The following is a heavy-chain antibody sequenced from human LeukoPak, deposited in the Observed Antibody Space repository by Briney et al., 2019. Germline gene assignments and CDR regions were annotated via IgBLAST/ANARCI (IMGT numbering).Heavy chain of an antibody. D-gene: IGHD3-16*02. CDR1: GRTFSSYA. CDR3: ARNYVWGTYRYINYFHY. CDR2: IIPIFGTA. Sequence: ASVKVSCKASGRTFSSYAISWVRQAPGQGLEWMGRIIPIFGTANYAQKFQGRVTITTDESTSTAYMALSSLRSEDTAVYYCARNYVWGTYRYINYFHYWGQGTLATVSS. J-gene: IGHJ4*02. V-gene: IGHV1-69*05.